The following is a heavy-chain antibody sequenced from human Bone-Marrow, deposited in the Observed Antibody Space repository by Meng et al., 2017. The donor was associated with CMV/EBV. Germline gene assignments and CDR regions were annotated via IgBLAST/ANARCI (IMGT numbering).Heavy chain of an antibody. J-gene: IGHJ4*02. CDR1: GFPLSRCW. CDR3: ARDLAGRDDY. V-gene: IGHV3-74*01. CDR2: INEDGSLT. D-gene: IGHD3-10*01. Sequence: SWAASGFPLSRCWLHWSGQVPEQGLVWVSRINEDGSLTNYASAVEGRFTISRDNAKNTLFLQMNSLRAEDTAVYYCARDLAGRDDYWGPGTLVTVSS.